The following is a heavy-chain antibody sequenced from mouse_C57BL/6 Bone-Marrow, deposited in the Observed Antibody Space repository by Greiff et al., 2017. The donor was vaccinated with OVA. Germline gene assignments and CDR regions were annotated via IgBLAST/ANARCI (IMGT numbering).Heavy chain of an antibody. J-gene: IGHJ1*03. CDR2: IYPGSGST. CDR3: ARRYYGSSWYFDV. D-gene: IGHD1-1*01. CDR1: GYTFTSYW. V-gene: IGHV1-55*01. Sequence: QVQLQQPGAELVKPGASVKMSCTASGYTFTSYWITWVKQRPGQGLEWIGDIYPGSGSTNYNEKFKSKATLTVDTSSSTAYMQLSSLTSEDSAVYDCARRYYGSSWYFDVWGTGTTVTVSS.